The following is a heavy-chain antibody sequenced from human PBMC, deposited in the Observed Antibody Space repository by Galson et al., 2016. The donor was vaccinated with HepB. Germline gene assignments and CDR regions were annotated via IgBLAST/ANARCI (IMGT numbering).Heavy chain of an antibody. CDR2: INHRGGI. Sequence: SETLSLTCAIYGDSLSDYYLSWIRQAPGRGLEWIGEINHRGGIDYSPSLNSRVTISLDTSKKQFSLNLRSVTAADTATYFCHGRRTRPRGDFDYWGQGALVTVAS. CDR3: HGRRTRPRGDFDY. V-gene: IGHV4-34*01. D-gene: IGHD6-6*01. J-gene: IGHJ4*02. CDR1: GDSLSDYY.